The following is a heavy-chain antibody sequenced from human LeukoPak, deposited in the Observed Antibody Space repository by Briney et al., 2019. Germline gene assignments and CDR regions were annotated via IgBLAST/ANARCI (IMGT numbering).Heavy chain of an antibody. CDR2: IYYSGST. V-gene: IGHV4-39*01. Sequence: SETLSPTCTVSGGSISSSSYYWGWIRQPPGKGLEWIGSIYYSGSTYYNPSLKSRVTISVDTSKNQFSLKLSSVTAADTAVYYCARHLNRKYCSSTSCYAGANYWGQGTLVTVSS. J-gene: IGHJ4*02. CDR3: ARHLNRKYCSSTSCYAGANY. CDR1: GGSISSSSYY. D-gene: IGHD2-2*01.